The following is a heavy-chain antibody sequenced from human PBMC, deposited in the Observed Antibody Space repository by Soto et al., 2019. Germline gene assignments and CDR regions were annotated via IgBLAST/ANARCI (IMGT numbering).Heavy chain of an antibody. V-gene: IGHV1-69*02. D-gene: IGHD3-10*01. J-gene: IGHJ4*02. Sequence: QVHLVQSGAELKKPGSSVRVSCKASGDTFRSYTINWVRQAPGLGLEWMGRTIPILSMSNYALKFQGRPTITADKSTSTAYMGLSSLRSEDTAMYRCATSYGSGSQAFDYWGQRALVTVSS. CDR2: TIPILSMS. CDR3: ATSYGSGSQAFDY. CDR1: GDTFRSYT.